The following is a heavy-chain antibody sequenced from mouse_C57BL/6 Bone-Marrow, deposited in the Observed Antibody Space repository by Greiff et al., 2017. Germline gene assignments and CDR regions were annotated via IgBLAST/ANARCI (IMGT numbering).Heavy chain of an antibody. CDR2: ISSGGSYT. J-gene: IGHJ3*01. Sequence: VQLQQSGGDLVKPGGSLKLSCAASGFTFSSYGMSWVRQTPDKRLEWVATISSGGSYTYYPDSVKGRFTLSRDNAKNTLYLQMSSLKSEDTAMYYGARRGGTWFAYWGQGTLVTVSA. V-gene: IGHV5-6*01. CDR3: ARRGGTWFAY. CDR1: GFTFSSYG.